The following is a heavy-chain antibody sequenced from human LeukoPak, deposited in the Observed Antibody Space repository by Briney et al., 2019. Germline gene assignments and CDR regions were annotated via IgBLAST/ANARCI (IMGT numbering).Heavy chain of an antibody. D-gene: IGHD3-22*01. V-gene: IGHV1-18*01. CDR1: GYTFTSYG. J-gene: IGHJ1*01. CDR2: ISAYNGNT. CDR3: ARGEVGHYYDSSGYYYEVGYFQH. Sequence: ASVKVSCKASGYTFTSYGISWVRQAPGQGLEWMGWISAYNGNTNYAQKLQGRVTMTTDTSTSTAYMELRSLRSDDTAVYYCARGEVGHYYDSSGYYYEVGYFQHWGQGTLVTVSS.